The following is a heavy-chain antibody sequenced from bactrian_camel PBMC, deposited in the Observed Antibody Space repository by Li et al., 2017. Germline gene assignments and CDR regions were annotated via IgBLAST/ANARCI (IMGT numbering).Heavy chain of an antibody. V-gene: IGHV3S53*01. CDR3: AADLYPSHPNDAQDVGY. D-gene: IGHD2*01. Sequence: HVQLVESGGGSVQSGGSLTLSCTASGFTLDAHDMGWYRQAAGDQCPVVSIMSSDGRAVCADSVKGRFTISRDNVKNILYLQMNNLEPEDTAIYYCAADLYPSHPNDAQDVGYWGQGTQVTVS. J-gene: IGHJ6*01. CDR1: GFTLDAHD. CDR2: MSSDGRA.